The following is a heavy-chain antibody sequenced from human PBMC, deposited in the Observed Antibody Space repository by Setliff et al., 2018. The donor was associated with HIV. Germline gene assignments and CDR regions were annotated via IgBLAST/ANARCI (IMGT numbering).Heavy chain of an antibody. CDR1: GFTFSTYS. CDR2: ISSSSSYI. Sequence: GGSLRLSCAASGFTFSTYSMNWVRQAPGKGLEWVSSISSSSSYIYYADSVKGRFTMSRDNAKNSLYLQMDSLRVEDTGFYYCARDPYWLEGYFDYWGPGTLVTVSS. D-gene: IGHD6-19*01. J-gene: IGHJ4*02. CDR3: ARDPYWLEGYFDY. V-gene: IGHV3-21*01.